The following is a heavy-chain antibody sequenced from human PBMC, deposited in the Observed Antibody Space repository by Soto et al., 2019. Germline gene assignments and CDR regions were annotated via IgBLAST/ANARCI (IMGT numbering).Heavy chain of an antibody. CDR1: GFTCSSYW. Sequence: GGPLRLSCAASGFTCSSYWMSWVRPAPGKGLEWVANIKQDGSEKYYVDSVKGRFTISRDNAKNSLYLQMNSLRDEDTAVYYCARYLSGWYYYFDYWGQGTLVTVSS. J-gene: IGHJ4*02. CDR3: ARYLSGWYYYFDY. D-gene: IGHD6-19*01. V-gene: IGHV3-7*01. CDR2: IKQDGSEK.